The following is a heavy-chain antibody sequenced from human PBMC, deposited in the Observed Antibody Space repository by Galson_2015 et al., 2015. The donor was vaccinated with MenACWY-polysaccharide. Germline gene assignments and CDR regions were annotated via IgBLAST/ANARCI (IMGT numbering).Heavy chain of an antibody. CDR3: VRQVGSGKLNGDYDY. V-gene: IGHV5-51*01. Sequence: QSGAEVTKPGESLQISCKSSGSTFAIYWIGWVRQMPGKGLEWMATIYPDDFDTRYNPSIQGQVTISADKSITTAYLQWSSLKASDSAMYYCVRQVGSGKLNGDYDYWGQGTLVTVSS. D-gene: IGHD4-17*01. CDR1: GSTFAIYW. J-gene: IGHJ4*02. CDR2: IYPDDFDT.